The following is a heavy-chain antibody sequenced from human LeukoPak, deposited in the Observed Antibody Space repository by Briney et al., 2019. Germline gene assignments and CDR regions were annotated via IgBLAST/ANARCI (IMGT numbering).Heavy chain of an antibody. J-gene: IGHJ4*02. V-gene: IGHV5-51*01. D-gene: IGHD6-13*01. Sequence: GESLKIPCKGSGYRFTSYWIAWVRQMPGKGLESMGIIYPGDSDTRYSPSFQGQVTISADKSISTAYLQWSSLKASDTAMYYCARGLGYSGSWYFDYWGQGTLVTVSS. CDR3: ARGLGYSGSWYFDY. CDR2: IYPGDSDT. CDR1: GYRFTSYW.